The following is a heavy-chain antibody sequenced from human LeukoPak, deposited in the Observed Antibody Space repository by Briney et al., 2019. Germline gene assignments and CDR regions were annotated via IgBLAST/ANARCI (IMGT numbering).Heavy chain of an antibody. J-gene: IGHJ4*02. CDR2: IWYDGSNK. V-gene: IGHV3-33*01. CDR3: ARGSLSWYYDSSGLNDY. CDR1: GFTFSSYG. Sequence: SGGSLRLSCAASGFTFSSYGMHWVRQAPGKGLEWVAVIWYDGSNKYYADSVKGRFTISRDNSKNTLYLQMNSLRAEDTAVYYCARGSLSWYYDSSGLNDYWGQGTLVTVSS. D-gene: IGHD3-22*01.